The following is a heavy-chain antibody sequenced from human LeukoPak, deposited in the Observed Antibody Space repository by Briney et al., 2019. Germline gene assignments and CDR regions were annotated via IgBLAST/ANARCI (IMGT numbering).Heavy chain of an antibody. CDR2: ISGSGGST. Sequence: PGGSLRLSCAASGFTFSSYAMSWVRQAPGKGLEWVSAISGSGGSTYYADSVKGRFTISRDNSKNTLYLQMNSLRAEDTAVYYCAKLYARFLEGGVGYWGQGTLVTVSS. CDR3: AKLYARFLEGGVGY. J-gene: IGHJ4*02. V-gene: IGHV3-23*01. CDR1: GFTFSSYA. D-gene: IGHD3-3*01.